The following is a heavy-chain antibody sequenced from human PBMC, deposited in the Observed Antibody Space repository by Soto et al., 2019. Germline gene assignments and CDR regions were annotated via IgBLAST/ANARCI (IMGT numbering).Heavy chain of an antibody. CDR3: AREGFQY. J-gene: IGHJ4*02. CDR1: VVSFSGYY. CDR2: INHSGST. Sequence: SETLSLTCAVYVVSFSGYYWSCIRQPPGKGLEWIGEINHSGSTNYNPSLKSRVTISVDTSKNQFSLKLSSVTAADTAVYYCAREGFQYWGQGTLVTVS. V-gene: IGHV4-34*01.